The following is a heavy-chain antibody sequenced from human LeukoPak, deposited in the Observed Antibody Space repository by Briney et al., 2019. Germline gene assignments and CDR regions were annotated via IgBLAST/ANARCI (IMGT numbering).Heavy chain of an antibody. J-gene: IGHJ6*03. D-gene: IGHD1-26*01. Sequence: GASVKVSCKASGGTFSSYAISWVRQAPGQGLEWMGGIVPIFGTANYAQKFQGRVTITADESTSTVHMELSSLRSEDTAVYYCAKEGGRYGDMDVWGKGTTVTVSS. CDR2: IVPIFGTA. CDR1: GGTFSSYA. V-gene: IGHV1-69*13. CDR3: AKEGGRYGDMDV.